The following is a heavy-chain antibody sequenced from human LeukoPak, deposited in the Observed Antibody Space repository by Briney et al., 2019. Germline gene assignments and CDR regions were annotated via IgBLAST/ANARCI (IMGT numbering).Heavy chain of an antibody. CDR2: FYYSGST. D-gene: IGHD3-22*01. Sequence: PSQTLSLTCTVSGGSISSGGYYWSWIRQHPGKGLEWIGYFYYSGSTYYNPSLKSRVTISVDTSKNQFSLKLSSVTAADTAVYYCARGYYDSGGTLDYWGQGTLVTVSS. J-gene: IGHJ4*02. V-gene: IGHV4-31*03. CDR3: ARGYYDSGGTLDY. CDR1: GGSISSGGYY.